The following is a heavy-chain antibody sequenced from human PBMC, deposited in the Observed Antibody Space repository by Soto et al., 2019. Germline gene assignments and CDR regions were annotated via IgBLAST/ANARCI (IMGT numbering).Heavy chain of an antibody. V-gene: IGHV3-30-3*02. CDR3: TKTDFWPYYYYYGMDV. D-gene: IGHD3-3*01. Sequence: GGSLRLSCAASGFTFSSYAMHWVRQAPGKGLEWVAVISYDGSNKYYADSVKGRFTISRDNSKNTLYLQMNSLRAEDTAVYYCTKTDFWPYYYYYGMDVWGQGTTVTVSS. CDR1: GFTFSSYA. J-gene: IGHJ6*02. CDR2: ISYDGSNK.